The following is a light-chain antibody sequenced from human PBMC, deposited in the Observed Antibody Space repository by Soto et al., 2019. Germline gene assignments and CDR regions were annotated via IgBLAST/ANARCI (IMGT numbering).Light chain of an antibody. CDR3: QQSYSVPLT. CDR2: GAS. V-gene: IGKV1-39*01. CDR1: QPITKF. Sequence: DIQMTQSPSSLSASVGDRVTITCGARQPITKFLNWFQHKPGEAPKRLIYGASILQDGVPSRFSGSGSGTDHTLTISGLQTEDFATYFCQQSYSVPLTFGGGTKVEI. J-gene: IGKJ4*01.